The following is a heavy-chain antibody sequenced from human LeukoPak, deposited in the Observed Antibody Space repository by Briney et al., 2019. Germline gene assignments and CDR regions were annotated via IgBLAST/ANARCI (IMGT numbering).Heavy chain of an antibody. Sequence: SETLSLTCTISGGSISSYYWSWIRQPAGKGLEWIGRIYSTGSANYNPSLKSRVTMSVDTSENQFSLKLSSVTAADTAVYYCARVADYGDYVGGDWIDPWGQGTLVTVSS. CDR1: GGSISSYY. CDR3: ARVADYGDYVGGDWIDP. CDR2: IYSTGSA. V-gene: IGHV4-4*07. J-gene: IGHJ5*02. D-gene: IGHD4-17*01.